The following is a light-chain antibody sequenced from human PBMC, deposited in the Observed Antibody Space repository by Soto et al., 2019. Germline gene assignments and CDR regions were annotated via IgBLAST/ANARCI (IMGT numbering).Light chain of an antibody. Sequence: DIVMTQTPLSSPVTLGQAASISCRSSQSLVHNDGNTYLSWFQQRPGQPPRLLLYKISDRFSGVPDRFSGSGTGTDFILTISRVEAEDVGVYYCMQATQSLWTFGQGTKVEIK. J-gene: IGKJ1*01. CDR1: QSLVHNDGNTY. CDR2: KIS. CDR3: MQATQSLWT. V-gene: IGKV2-24*01.